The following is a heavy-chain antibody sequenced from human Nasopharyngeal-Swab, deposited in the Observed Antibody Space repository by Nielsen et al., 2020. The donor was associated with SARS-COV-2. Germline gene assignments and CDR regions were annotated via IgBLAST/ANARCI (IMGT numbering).Heavy chain of an antibody. D-gene: IGHD6-6*01. Sequence: KVSCKGSGYSFTSYWIGWVRQMPGKGLEWMGIIYPGDSDTRYSPSFQGQVTISADKSISTAYLQWSSLKASDTAMYYCARDEGVYSSSSRGAFDIWGQGTMVTVSS. J-gene: IGHJ3*02. CDR3: ARDEGVYSSSSRGAFDI. CDR2: IYPGDSDT. CDR1: GYSFTSYW. V-gene: IGHV5-51*01.